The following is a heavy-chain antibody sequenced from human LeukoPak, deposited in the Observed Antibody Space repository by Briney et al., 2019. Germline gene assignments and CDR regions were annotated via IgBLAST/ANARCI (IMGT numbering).Heavy chain of an antibody. V-gene: IGHV3-30-3*01. CDR3: ARAQQLDY. CDR2: ISYDGSNK. CDR1: GFTFSDYY. D-gene: IGHD6-13*01. Sequence: GGSLRLSCAASGFTFSDYYMSWVRQAPGKGLEWVAVISYDGSNKYYADSVKGRFTISRDNPKNTLYLQMNSLRAEDTAVYYCARAQQLDYWGQGTLVTVSS. J-gene: IGHJ4*02.